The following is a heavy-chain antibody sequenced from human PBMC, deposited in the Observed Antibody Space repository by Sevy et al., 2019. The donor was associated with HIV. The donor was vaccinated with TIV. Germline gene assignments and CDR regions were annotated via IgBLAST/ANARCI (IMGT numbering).Heavy chain of an antibody. CDR3: ARKMELLVPDY. Sequence: GGSLRLSCAASGFILSNYNMNWVRQAPGKGLESVSSISSSSNDIYYAYSVKGRFTISRDNAKNSLYLQMNSLRAEDTAVYYCARKMELLVPDYWGQGTLVTVSS. J-gene: IGHJ4*02. CDR1: GFILSNYN. CDR2: ISSSSNDI. D-gene: IGHD2-21*02. V-gene: IGHV3-21*01.